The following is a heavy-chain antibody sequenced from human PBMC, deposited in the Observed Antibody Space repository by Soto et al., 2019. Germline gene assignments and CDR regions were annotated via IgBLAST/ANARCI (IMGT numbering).Heavy chain of an antibody. D-gene: IGHD2-21*02. J-gene: IGHJ4*02. CDR2: ISFEGSNK. CDR1: AFTFSSYP. V-gene: IGHV3-30-3*01. Sequence: GGSLRPSCAASAFTFSSYPMYWVGQAPGKGLGWVALISFEGSNKFYADSVKGRFTISRDNSKNTLYLQMNSLRPEDTAVYYCARNPPPFCGGDCYPRWGQGTLVTVSS. CDR3: ARNPPPFCGGDCYPR.